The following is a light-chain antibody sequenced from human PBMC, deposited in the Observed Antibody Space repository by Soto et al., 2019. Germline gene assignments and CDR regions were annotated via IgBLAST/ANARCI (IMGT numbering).Light chain of an antibody. Sequence: QSVLTQPASVSGSPGQSITISCTGTNSDVGGYDSVSWYQQHPGKAPTLMIYEVNKRPSGVSHRFSGSKSGNTASLTISGLQAEDEADYYCCSSVGGPIWVFGGGTKLTVL. CDR1: NSDVGGYDS. CDR3: CSSVGGPIWV. CDR2: EVN. V-gene: IGLV2-23*02. J-gene: IGLJ3*02.